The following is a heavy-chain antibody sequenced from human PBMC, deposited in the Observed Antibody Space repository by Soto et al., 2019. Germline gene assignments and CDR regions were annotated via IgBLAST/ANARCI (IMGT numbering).Heavy chain of an antibody. Sequence: SETLSLTCTVSGGSISSGGHYWSWIRQHPGKGLEWIGYIYYSGSTYYNPSLKSRVTISVDTSKNQFSLKLSSVTAADTAVYYCARGAQYYDFWSGFDYWGQGTLVTVSS. D-gene: IGHD3-3*01. J-gene: IGHJ4*02. CDR3: ARGAQYYDFWSGFDY. V-gene: IGHV4-31*03. CDR2: IYYSGST. CDR1: GGSISSGGHY.